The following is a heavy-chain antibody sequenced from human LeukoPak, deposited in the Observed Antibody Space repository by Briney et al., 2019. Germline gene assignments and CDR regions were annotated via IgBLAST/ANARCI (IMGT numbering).Heavy chain of an antibody. CDR3: AKGYSNYWPYNWFDP. CDR1: GGSISSFY. CDR2: IYYSGTT. J-gene: IGHJ5*01. D-gene: IGHD1-7*01. V-gene: IGHV4-59*01. Sequence: SETLSLTCTVSGGSISSFYWSWIRQPPGKGLEWIGYIYYSGTTNYNPSLKSRVTISVDTSKNQFSLKLSSVTAADTAVYYCAKGYSNYWPYNWFDPWGQGTTVTVSS.